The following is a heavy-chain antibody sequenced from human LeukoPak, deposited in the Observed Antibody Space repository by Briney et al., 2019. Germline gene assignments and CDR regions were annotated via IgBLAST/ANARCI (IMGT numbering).Heavy chain of an antibody. V-gene: IGHV4-59*08. CDR3: ARRRGGDSSYYYGMDV. J-gene: IGHJ6*02. D-gene: IGHD2-21*02. Sequence: SETLSLTCTVSGGSISSYYWSWIRQPPGKGLEWIGYIYYSGSTNYNPSLKSRVTISVDTSKNQFSLKLSSVTAADTAVYYCARRRGGDSSYYYGMDVWGQGTTVTVSS. CDR1: GGSISSYY. CDR2: IYYSGST.